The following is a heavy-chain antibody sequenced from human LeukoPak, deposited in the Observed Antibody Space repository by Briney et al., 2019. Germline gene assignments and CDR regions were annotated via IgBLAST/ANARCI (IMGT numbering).Heavy chain of an antibody. J-gene: IGHJ4*02. CDR1: GFTFDDYG. CDR2: INWNGGST. V-gene: IGHV3-20*04. Sequence: GGSLRLSCAASGFTFDDYGMSWVRQAPGKGLEWVSGINWNGGSTGYADSVKGRFTISRDNAKNSLYLQMNSLRAEDTAVYYCTRSPSLGGRYWGFDYWGQGALVTVSS. CDR3: TRSPSLGGRYWGFDY. D-gene: IGHD1-26*01.